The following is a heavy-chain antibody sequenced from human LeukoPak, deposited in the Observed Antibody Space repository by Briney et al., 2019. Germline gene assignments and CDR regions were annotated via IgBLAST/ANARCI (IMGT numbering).Heavy chain of an antibody. CDR2: ISGGGGDA. Sequence: PTGGSLILSCAASGFTFRKYAMSWVRQAPGKGLEWVSVISGGGGDAYYADSLKGRFTISRDNAKNSLYLQMNSLRDEDTAVYYCARDRRGYYLFDYWGQGALVTVSS. CDR1: GFTFRKYA. CDR3: ARDRRGYYLFDY. D-gene: IGHD3-22*01. J-gene: IGHJ4*02. V-gene: IGHV3-23*01.